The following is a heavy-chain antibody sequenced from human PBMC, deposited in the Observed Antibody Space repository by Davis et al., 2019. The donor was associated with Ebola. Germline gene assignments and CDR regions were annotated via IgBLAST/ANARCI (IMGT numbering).Heavy chain of an antibody. CDR2: ISGSATST. CDR1: GFTFYRYE. Sequence: GESLKISCAASGFTFYRYEMNWVRQAPGKGLEWVSYISGSATSTFYADSVKGRFTISRDNAENSLYLQMNSLRDEDTAVYYCARDRFPMDSSSWYWFDPWGQGTLVTVSS. V-gene: IGHV3-48*03. D-gene: IGHD6-13*01. J-gene: IGHJ5*02. CDR3: ARDRFPMDSSSWYWFDP.